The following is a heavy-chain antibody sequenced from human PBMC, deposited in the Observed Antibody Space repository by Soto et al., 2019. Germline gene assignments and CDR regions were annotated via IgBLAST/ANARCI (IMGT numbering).Heavy chain of an antibody. V-gene: IGHV4-39*01. D-gene: IGHD2-2*01. CDR1: GGSISSSNYY. CDR3: ARLHGYCISSSCHGHYAMDV. J-gene: IGHJ6*02. CDR2: IYYSGST. Sequence: SETLSLTCTVSGGSISSSNYYWGWIRQPPGKGLEWIGSIYYSGSTYYNPSLKSRVTISVDTSKNQFSLKLSSVTAADTAVYYCARLHGYCISSSCHGHYAMDVWGQGTTVT.